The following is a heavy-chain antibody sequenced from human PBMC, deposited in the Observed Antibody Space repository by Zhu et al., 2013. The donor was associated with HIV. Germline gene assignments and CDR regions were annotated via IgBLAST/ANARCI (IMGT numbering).Heavy chain of an antibody. V-gene: IGHV1-46*01. D-gene: IGHD2-15*01. CDR2: INPSGGST. CDR3: ARDPRGVVVLPAPYFDH. J-gene: IGHJ4*02. Sequence: QVQLVQSGAEVKKPGASVKISCKASGNTFTSYYIHWVRQAPGQGLEWMGIINPSGGSTTYAQKFQGRVTMTRDTSTSTVYMELSSLRSEDTAVYYCARDPRGVVVLPAPYFDHWGQGTPGHRSPQ. CDR1: GNTFTSYY.